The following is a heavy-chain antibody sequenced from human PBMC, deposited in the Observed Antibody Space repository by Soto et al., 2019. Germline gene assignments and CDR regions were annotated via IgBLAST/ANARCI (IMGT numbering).Heavy chain of an antibody. Sequence: QVQLQESGPGLVKPSQTLSLTCTVSGCSISSGGYYWSWIRQHPGKGLEWIGYIYDNDSTYYNPSLKSRVTMSVDMSRNPFSLKLSPVTAADTAVYYCARHHMAATDMYFDYWGQGTLVTVSS. CDR1: GCSISSGGYY. J-gene: IGHJ4*02. CDR3: ARHHMAATDMYFDY. CDR2: IYDNDST. D-gene: IGHD6-19*01. V-gene: IGHV4-31*03.